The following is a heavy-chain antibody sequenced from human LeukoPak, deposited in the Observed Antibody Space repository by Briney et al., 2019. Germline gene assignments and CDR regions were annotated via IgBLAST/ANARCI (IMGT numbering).Heavy chain of an antibody. CDR2: INHSGST. J-gene: IGHJ6*03. CDR3: ARPALRYYYDSSGYYPHYYYYYMDV. CDR1: GGSFSGYY. D-gene: IGHD3-22*01. Sequence: SETLSLTCAVYGGSFSGYYWSWIRKPPGKGLEWIGEINHSGSTNYNPSLKSRVTISVDTSKNQFSLKLSSVTAADTAVYYCARPALRYYYDSSGYYPHYYYYYMDVWGKGTTVTVSS. V-gene: IGHV4-34*01.